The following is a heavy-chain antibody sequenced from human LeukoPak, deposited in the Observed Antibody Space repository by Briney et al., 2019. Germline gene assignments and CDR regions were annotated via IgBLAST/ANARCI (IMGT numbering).Heavy chain of an antibody. J-gene: IGHJ3*02. CDR1: GGSLSSYY. D-gene: IGHD6-13*01. CDR3: AKHNIAGGRTVGGDFDI. Sequence: SETLSLTRTVSGGSLSSYYWSWIRQPPGKGLEWIGYVYYSGSTNYNPSLKSRVNIPVHTSKNQFSLKLSSVTAADTAVYYCAKHNIAGGRTVGGDFDIWGQGTMVTVSS. CDR2: VYYSGST. V-gene: IGHV4-59*08.